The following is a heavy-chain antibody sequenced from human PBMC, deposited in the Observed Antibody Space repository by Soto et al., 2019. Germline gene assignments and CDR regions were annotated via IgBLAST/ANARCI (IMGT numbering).Heavy chain of an antibody. CDR2: ISPMFCAA. Sequence: QVQLVQSGAEMKKPGSSVKVSCQSSGGTFNTYAMNWVRQAPGQGPEWMGDISPMFCAANYAPKFQGRVTITADESTGTSYMQLSSLTSEDTALYFWAREVQVHTPAFVYWGQGTMVTVSS. J-gene: IGHJ4*02. D-gene: IGHD3-10*01. CDR3: AREVQVHTPAFVY. CDR1: GGTFNTYA. V-gene: IGHV1-69*19.